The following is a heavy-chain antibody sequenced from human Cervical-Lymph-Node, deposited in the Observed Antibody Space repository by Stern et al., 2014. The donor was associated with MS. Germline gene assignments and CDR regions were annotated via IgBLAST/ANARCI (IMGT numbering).Heavy chain of an antibody. D-gene: IGHD3-10*01. CDR2: IDWDGDK. V-gene: IGHV2-70*15. CDR1: GFSLTTSAMS. J-gene: IGHJ6*02. CDR3: ARMTGRGDYYYYSGLDV. Sequence: QITLKESGPALVKPTQTLTLTCTFSGFSLTTSAMSVSWIRQPPGKALEWLARIDWDGDKYSSTSLRTRLTISKDTSSNQVVLILTDMDPVDTATYYCARMTGRGDYYYYSGLDVWGQGTTVTVSS.